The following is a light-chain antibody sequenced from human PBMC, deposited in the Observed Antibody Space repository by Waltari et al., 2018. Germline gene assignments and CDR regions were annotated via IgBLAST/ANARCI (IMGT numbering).Light chain of an antibody. CDR2: GAS. CDR3: QQYGGSPNT. CDR1: QSVASPY. V-gene: IGKV3-20*01. Sequence: SRRASQSVASPYLAWYQQKPGQSPRLRIYGASSRATGITDRFSGSGSGTDFTLTITRLEPEDFAVYYCQQYGGSPNTFGQGTKLEI. J-gene: IGKJ2*01.